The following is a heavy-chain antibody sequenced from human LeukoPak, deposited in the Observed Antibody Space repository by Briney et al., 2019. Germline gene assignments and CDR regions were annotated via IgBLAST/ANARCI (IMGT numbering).Heavy chain of an antibody. V-gene: IGHV3-74*01. J-gene: IGHJ4*02. CDR2: LNADGNSI. Sequence: PGGSLRLSCAASGFTFSTYNMNWVRQAPGKGLEWVSRLNADGNSITYADSVRGRFTISRDNAKNTVHLQMNSLRVEDTAIYFCAGAYSAYDPFDYWGQGILVTVSS. D-gene: IGHD5-12*01. CDR1: GFTFSTYN. CDR3: AGAYSAYDPFDY.